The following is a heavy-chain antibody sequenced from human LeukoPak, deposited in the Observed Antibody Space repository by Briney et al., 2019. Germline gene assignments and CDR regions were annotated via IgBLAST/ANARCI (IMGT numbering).Heavy chain of an antibody. CDR1: GYTFTAYY. J-gene: IGHJ4*02. Sequence: ASVKVSCKASGYTFTAYYVHWVRQATGQGLEWMGWMNPNSGNTGYAQKFQGRVTITRNTSISTAYMELSSLRSEDTAVYYCARGQSLIYCGGDCYWGHNDYWGQGTLVTVSS. CDR2: MNPNSGNT. CDR3: ARGQSLIYCGGDCYWGHNDY. D-gene: IGHD2-21*01. V-gene: IGHV1-8*03.